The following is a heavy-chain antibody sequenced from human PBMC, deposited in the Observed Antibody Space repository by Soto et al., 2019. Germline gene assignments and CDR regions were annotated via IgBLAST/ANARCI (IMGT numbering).Heavy chain of an antibody. CDR2: ISGSGGST. D-gene: IGHD3-3*01. J-gene: IGHJ6*03. CDR1: GFTFSSYA. Sequence: GGSLRLSCAASGFTFSSYAMSWVRQAPGKGLEWVSAISGSGGSTYYADSVKGRFTISRDNSKNTLYLQMNSLRAEDTAVYYCAKDGSKIRFLEWLPRNPSSYYYYYMDVWGKGTTVTVSS. CDR3: AKDGSKIRFLEWLPRNPSSYYYYYMDV. V-gene: IGHV3-23*01.